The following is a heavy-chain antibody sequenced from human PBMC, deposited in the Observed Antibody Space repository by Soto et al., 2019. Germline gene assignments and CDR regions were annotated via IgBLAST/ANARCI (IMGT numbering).Heavy chain of an antibody. CDR1: GYSFTSYW. V-gene: IGHV5-51*01. CDR3: ARPSIAAAGMSYYYGMDV. J-gene: IGHJ6*02. D-gene: IGHD6-13*01. Sequence: GESLKVSCKGSGYSFTSYWIGWVRQMPGKSREWMGIIYPGDSDPRYTPSFQGKVTISDDKSITTAYLQWSSLKASDTATYYCARPSIAAAGMSYYYGMDVWGQGXTVTVSS. CDR2: IYPGDSDP.